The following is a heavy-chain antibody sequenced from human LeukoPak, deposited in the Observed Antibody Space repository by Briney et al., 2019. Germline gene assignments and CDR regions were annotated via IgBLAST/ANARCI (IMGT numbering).Heavy chain of an antibody. J-gene: IGHJ4*02. CDR1: GGSISSSSHY. V-gene: IGHV4-39*07. D-gene: IGHD3-10*01. Sequence: SETLSLTCTVSGGSISSSSHYWGWIRQPPGKGLEWIGSMYYRGSTYHNPSLKSRVTMSVDTSKNQFSLKLSSVTAADTAVYYCASEGGDWGQGTLVTVSS. CDR3: ASEGGD. CDR2: MYYRGST.